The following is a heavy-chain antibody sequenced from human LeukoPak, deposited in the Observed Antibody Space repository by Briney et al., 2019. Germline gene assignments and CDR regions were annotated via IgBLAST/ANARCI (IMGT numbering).Heavy chain of an antibody. J-gene: IGHJ4*02. D-gene: IGHD4-17*01. CDR1: GGSISSGSYY. CDR2: IYTSGST. Sequence: PSETLSLTCTVSGGSISSGSYYWSWIRQPAGKGLEWIGRIYTSGSTNYNPSLKSRVTISLDTSKNQFSLKLSSVTAADTAVYYCANPIGFGYGDYYFDYWGQGALVTISS. CDR3: ANPIGFGYGDYYFDY. V-gene: IGHV4-61*02.